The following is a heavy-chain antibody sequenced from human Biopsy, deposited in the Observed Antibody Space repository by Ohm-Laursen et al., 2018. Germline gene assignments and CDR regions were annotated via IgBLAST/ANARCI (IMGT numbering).Heavy chain of an antibody. D-gene: IGHD1-26*01. J-gene: IGHJ3*02. CDR3: ARVFGGAYYSYAFDI. CDR2: ITADEK. V-gene: IGHV1-18*04. Sequence: GSSVKVSCKASDYTFCSYGITWVRRAPGQGLEWMGWITADEKNSAPKFQGRVTMTTDMSTSTAYMELRGLKSDDTAVYYCARVFGGAYYSYAFDIWGQGTLVIVSS. CDR1: DYTFCSYG.